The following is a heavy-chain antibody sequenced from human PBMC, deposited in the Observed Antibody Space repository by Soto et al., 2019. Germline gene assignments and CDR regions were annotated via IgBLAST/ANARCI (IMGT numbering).Heavy chain of an antibody. Sequence: ASVKVSCKASGGTSSSYGISWVRQAPGQGLEWMGWISAYNGNTNYAQKLQGRVTMTTDTSTSTAYMELRSLRSDDTAVYYCARVEAGVTARLYYYYYYGMDVWGQGTTVTVSS. CDR2: ISAYNGNT. CDR3: ARVEAGVTARLYYYYYYGMDV. J-gene: IGHJ6*02. D-gene: IGHD2-21*02. CDR1: GGTSSSYG. V-gene: IGHV1-18*04.